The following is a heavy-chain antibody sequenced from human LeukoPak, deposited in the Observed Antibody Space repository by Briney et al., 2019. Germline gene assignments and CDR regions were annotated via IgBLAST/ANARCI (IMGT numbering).Heavy chain of an antibody. J-gene: IGHJ5*02. D-gene: IGHD3-10*01. CDR1: GGSFSGYY. V-gene: IGHV4-34*01. CDR2: INHSGST. CDR3: ARAYGSGNPTLGYNWFDP. Sequence: SETLSLTCAVYGGSFSGYYWSWIRQPPGKGLEWIGEINHSGSTNYNPSLKSRATISVDTSKNQFSLKLSSVTAADTAVYYCARAYGSGNPTLGYNWFDPWGQGTLVTVSS.